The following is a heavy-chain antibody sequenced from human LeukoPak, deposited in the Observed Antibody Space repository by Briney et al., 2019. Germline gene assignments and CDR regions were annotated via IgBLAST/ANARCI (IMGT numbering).Heavy chain of an antibody. CDR1: GFPFSTYA. CDR2: ISVSGGRT. Sequence: GGSLRLSCAASGFPFSTYAMSWVRQAPGKGLEWVSGISVSGGRTFCADSVKGRFTISRDNSKNTLYLQLNSLRAEDTAVYYCARERYCSGGSCYTWDAFDIWGQGTMVTVSS. J-gene: IGHJ3*02. V-gene: IGHV3-23*01. CDR3: ARERYCSGGSCYTWDAFDI. D-gene: IGHD2-15*01.